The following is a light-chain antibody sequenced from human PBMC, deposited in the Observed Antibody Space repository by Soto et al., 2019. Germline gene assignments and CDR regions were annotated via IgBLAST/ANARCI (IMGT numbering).Light chain of an antibody. CDR3: CSSAGTYTRDVV. CDR2: DVS. Sequence: QSALTQPRSVSGSPGQSVTISCTGTSSDVGGYDYVSWYQQEPGKAPKLMIYDVSKRPSGVPDRFSGSKSGNTASLTISGLQAEDEADYYCCSSAGTYTRDVVFGGGTKVTVL. CDR1: SSDVGGYDY. J-gene: IGLJ2*01. V-gene: IGLV2-11*01.